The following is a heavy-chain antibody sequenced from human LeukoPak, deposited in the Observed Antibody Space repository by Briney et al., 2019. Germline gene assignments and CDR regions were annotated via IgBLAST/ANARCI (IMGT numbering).Heavy chain of an antibody. CDR3: VRAGYTYGTLYF. Sequence: GGSLRLSCAASGFTFRDYWMTWVRQAPGKGLEWVADIKQDGGDKKYVDSVKGRFTISRDNAKNSLNLQMDSLRAEDTAVYYCVRAGYTYGTLYFWGQGTLVTVSS. D-gene: IGHD5-18*01. CDR2: IKQDGGDK. J-gene: IGHJ4*02. CDR1: GFTFRDYW. V-gene: IGHV3-7*01.